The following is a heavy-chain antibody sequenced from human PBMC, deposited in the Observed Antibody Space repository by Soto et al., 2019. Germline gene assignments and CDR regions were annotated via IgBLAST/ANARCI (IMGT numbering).Heavy chain of an antibody. CDR3: SRGGYGRMTAPYYFDY. Sequence: LRLSCTTSGFTFGGYAMSWFRQAPVKGLEWVGFTRGKAYDGTTEYAASVRGRFTISRDDSKSIAYLQLNSLKTEDTAVYYCSRGGYGRMTAPYYFDYWGQGTPVTVSS. D-gene: IGHD5-12*01. CDR2: TRGKAYDGTT. J-gene: IGHJ4*02. V-gene: IGHV3-49*03. CDR1: GFTFGGYA.